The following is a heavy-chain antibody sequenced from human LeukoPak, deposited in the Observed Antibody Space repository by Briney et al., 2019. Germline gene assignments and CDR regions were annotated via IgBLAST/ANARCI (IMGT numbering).Heavy chain of an antibody. D-gene: IGHD3-10*01. CDR3: ARGDVWFGEFGNWFDP. CDR2: ISYDGSNK. CDR1: GFTFSSYG. Sequence: GGSLRLSCAASGFTFSSYGMHWVRQAPGKGLEWVAVISYDGSNKYYADSVKGRFTISRDNSKNTLYLQMNSLRSEDTAVYYCARGDVWFGEFGNWFDPWGQGTLVTVSS. J-gene: IGHJ5*02. V-gene: IGHV3-30*03.